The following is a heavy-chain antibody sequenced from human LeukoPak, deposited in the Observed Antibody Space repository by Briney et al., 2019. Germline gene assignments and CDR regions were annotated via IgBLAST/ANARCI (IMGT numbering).Heavy chain of an antibody. V-gene: IGHV3-30*02. Sequence: PGGSLRLSCAASGFTSSSYGMHWVRQAPGKGLEWVAFIRYDGSNKYYADSVKGRFTISRDNSKNTLYLQMNSLRAEDTAVYYCAKDATTLPYYYYYMDVWGKGTTVTVSS. CDR1: GFTSSSYG. J-gene: IGHJ6*03. CDR3: AKDATTLPYYYYYMDV. CDR2: IRYDGSNK. D-gene: IGHD4-17*01.